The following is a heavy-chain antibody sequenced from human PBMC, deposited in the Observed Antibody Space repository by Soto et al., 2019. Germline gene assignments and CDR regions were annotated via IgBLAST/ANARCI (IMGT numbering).Heavy chain of an antibody. J-gene: IGHJ6*02. CDR3: ARDLGISSSWSTYYYYYGMDV. D-gene: IGHD6-13*01. CDR1: GGTFSSYA. Sequence: GASVKVSCKASGGTFSSYAISWVRQAPGQGLEWMGGIIPIFVTANYAQKFQGRVTITADESTSTAYMELSSLRSEDTAVYYCARDLGISSSWSTYYYYYGMDVWGQGTTVTVSS. CDR2: IIPIFVTA. V-gene: IGHV1-69*13.